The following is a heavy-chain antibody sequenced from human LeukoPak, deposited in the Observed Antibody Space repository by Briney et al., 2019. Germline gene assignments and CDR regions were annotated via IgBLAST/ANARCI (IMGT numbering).Heavy chain of an antibody. CDR2: INPNSGGT. Sequence: MHWVRQAPGQGLEWMGWINPNSGGTNYAQKFQGRVTMTRDTSISTAYMELSRLRSDDTAVYYCARGPYSSSWYGYWGQGTPVTVSS. D-gene: IGHD6-13*01. J-gene: IGHJ4*02. V-gene: IGHV1-2*02. CDR3: ARGPYSSSWYGY.